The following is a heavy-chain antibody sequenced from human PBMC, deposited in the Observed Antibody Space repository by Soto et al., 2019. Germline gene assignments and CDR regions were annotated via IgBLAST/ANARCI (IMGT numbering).Heavy chain of an antibody. CDR1: GFTFSNYA. V-gene: IGHV3-23*01. D-gene: IGHD3-9*01. CDR2: IRGGGGRT. CDR3: AKEYDILTGSEH. Sequence: GGSLRLSCAASGFTFSNYAMSWVRQAPGKGLEWVSGIRGGGGRTYYADSVKGRFTISRDNSKNTLFLQMNSLRVEDTALYYCAKEYDILTGSEHWGPGTRVTVSS. J-gene: IGHJ4*02.